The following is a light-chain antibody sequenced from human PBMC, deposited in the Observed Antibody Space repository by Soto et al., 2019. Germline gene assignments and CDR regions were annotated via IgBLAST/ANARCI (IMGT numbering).Light chain of an antibody. CDR1: QTISSN. V-gene: IGKV3-15*01. Sequence: EVVMTQSPATLSVSPGERATLSCRANQTISSNLAWYQQKPSQAPRLLIYGASTRATGIPARFSGSGSGTEFTLTISSLQSEDFTVYYCQHYNNWVGTFGGGTKVEIK. J-gene: IGKJ4*01. CDR3: QHYNNWVGT. CDR2: GAS.